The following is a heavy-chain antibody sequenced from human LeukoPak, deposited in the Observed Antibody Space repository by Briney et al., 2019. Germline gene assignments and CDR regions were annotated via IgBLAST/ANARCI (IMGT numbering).Heavy chain of an antibody. D-gene: IGHD5-18*01. J-gene: IGHJ6*02. CDR2: LNSGST. Sequence: LNSGSTGYADSLKGPFTLSRDNAKNSLYLQMNSLRAEDTALYYCAKDTRYSYGYGMDVWGQGTTVTVSS. CDR3: AKDTRYSYGYGMDV. V-gene: IGHV3-9*01.